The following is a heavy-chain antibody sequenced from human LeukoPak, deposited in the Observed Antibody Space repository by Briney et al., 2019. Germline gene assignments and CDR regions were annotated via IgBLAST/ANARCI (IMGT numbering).Heavy chain of an antibody. V-gene: IGHV1-2*02. Sequence: ASVKVSCKASGYTFTGYYIHWVRQAPGQGVEWMGWINPNSGGTKYAQKFQGRVTVTRDTSISTTSMELSRLKSDDTAVYYCARGGKIMINMVRGALASRDAFDIWGKGTMVTVSS. J-gene: IGHJ3*02. D-gene: IGHD3-10*01. CDR2: INPNSGGT. CDR3: ARGGKIMINMVRGALASRDAFDI. CDR1: GYTFTGYY.